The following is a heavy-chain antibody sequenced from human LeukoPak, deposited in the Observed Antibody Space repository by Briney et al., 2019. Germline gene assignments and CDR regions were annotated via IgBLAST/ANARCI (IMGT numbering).Heavy chain of an antibody. J-gene: IGHJ4*01. V-gene: IGHV1-2*02. CDR2: INPNSGGT. CDR3: ARAGVLRYFDWLPQSFDY. D-gene: IGHD3-9*01. Sequence: ASVKVTCNASAYYFTGYYMHWVRHAPGQGLEWMGWINPNSGGTNYSQKFQGRVTMTRDTSISTAYMELSRLRSDATAVYYCARAGVLRYFDWLPQSFDYWGHGTLVAVSS. CDR1: AYYFTGYY.